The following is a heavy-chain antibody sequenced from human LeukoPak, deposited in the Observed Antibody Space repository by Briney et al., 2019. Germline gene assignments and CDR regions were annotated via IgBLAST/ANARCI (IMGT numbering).Heavy chain of an antibody. V-gene: IGHV3-48*03. CDR1: GFTFSSYE. CDR3: ARAEIRNAFFFDG. J-gene: IGHJ4*02. Sequence: GGSLRLSCAASGFTFSSYEMNWVRQAPGKGLEWVSDISGSGSTIYHADSVKGRFTISRDNAKNSLSLQLNSLRAEDTGIYYCARAEIRNAFFFDGWGQGTLVTVSS. CDR2: ISGSGSTI. D-gene: IGHD3-3*01.